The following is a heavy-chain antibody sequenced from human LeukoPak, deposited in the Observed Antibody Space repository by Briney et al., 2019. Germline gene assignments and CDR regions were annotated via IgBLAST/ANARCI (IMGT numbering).Heavy chain of an antibody. V-gene: IGHV3-30*02. D-gene: IGHD1-1*01. Sequence: GGSLRLSCAASGFTFSSYGMHWVRQAPGKGLEWVAVIWYGGSNKYCADSVKGRFTISRDNSKNTLYLQMNSLRAEDTAVYYCAKQETYTTGTTKSNYYYYMDVWGKGTTVTVSS. CDR2: IWYGGSNK. CDR3: AKQETYTTGTTKSNYYYYMDV. J-gene: IGHJ6*03. CDR1: GFTFSSYG.